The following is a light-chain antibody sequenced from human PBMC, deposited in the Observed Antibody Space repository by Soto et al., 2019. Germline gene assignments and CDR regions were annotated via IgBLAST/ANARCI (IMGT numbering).Light chain of an antibody. V-gene: IGKV3-20*01. CDR2: GAS. CDR3: QHYGSSPRT. Sequence: EIVLTQSPGTLSLSPGERATLSCRASQSVGSSYLAWYQQKPGQAPRLLIYGASRRATGIPDRFGGSWSGTDFTLTISRLEPDYFAVYYYQHYGSSPRTFGPGTKVDIK. CDR1: QSVGSSY. J-gene: IGKJ3*01.